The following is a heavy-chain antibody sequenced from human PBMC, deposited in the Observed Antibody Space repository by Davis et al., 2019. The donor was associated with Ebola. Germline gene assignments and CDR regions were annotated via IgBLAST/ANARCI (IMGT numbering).Heavy chain of an antibody. V-gene: IGHV4-34*01. D-gene: IGHD2-2*02. J-gene: IGHJ4*02. Sequence: ESLKISCAASGFAFSHYAMSWVRQSPGKGLDWIGEINHSGITNYNPSLKSRITMPVDTSKNQFSLNLSSVTAADTAVYYCASQGYCSSTACYTGFDHWGQGTLVTVSS. CDR1: GFAFSHYA. CDR2: INHSGIT. CDR3: ASQGYCSSTACYTGFDH.